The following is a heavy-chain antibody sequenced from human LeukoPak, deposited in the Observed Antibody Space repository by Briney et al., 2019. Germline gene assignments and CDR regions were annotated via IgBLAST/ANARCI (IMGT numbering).Heavy chain of an antibody. CDR1: GFTFSSYA. D-gene: IGHD3-22*01. CDR2: ISGSGGST. V-gene: IGHV3-23*01. Sequence: PGRSLRLSCAASGFTFSSYAMSWVRQAPGKGLEWVSAISGSGGSTYYADSVKGRFTISRDNSKNTLYLQMNSLRAEDTAVYYCAKDRPVGGYDSSGYLDYWGQGTLVTVSS. CDR3: AKDRPVGGYDSSGYLDY. J-gene: IGHJ4*02.